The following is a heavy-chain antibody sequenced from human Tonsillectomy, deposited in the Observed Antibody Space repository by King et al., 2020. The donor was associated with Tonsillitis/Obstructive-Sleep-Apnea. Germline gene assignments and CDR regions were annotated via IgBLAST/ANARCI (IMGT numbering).Heavy chain of an antibody. J-gene: IGHJ6*02. Sequence: VQLVESGGGVVQPGRSLRLSCAASGFTFSSYGMHWVRQAPGKGLEWVAVISYDGSNEYYADSVKGRFTISRDNSKNTLYLQMNSLRAEDTAVYYCAKEGQGESSMDVWGQGTTVTVSS. V-gene: IGHV3-30*18. CDR3: AKEGQGESSMDV. D-gene: IGHD2-21*01. CDR2: ISYDGSNE. CDR1: GFTFSSYG.